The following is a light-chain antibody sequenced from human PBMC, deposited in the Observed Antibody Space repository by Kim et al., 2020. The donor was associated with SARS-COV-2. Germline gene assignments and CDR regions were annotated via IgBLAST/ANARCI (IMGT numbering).Light chain of an antibody. Sequence: SSELTQDPTVSVALGQTVTITCQGDSLRRYYASWYQQKPGQAPLLVIYAKTNRPSGIPDRSSGSTSGNTASLTITGAQAEDEADYYCKSRDNSGNHYVFGTGTKVTVL. CDR2: AKT. CDR3: KSRDNSGNHYV. V-gene: IGLV3-19*01. CDR1: SLRRYY. J-gene: IGLJ1*01.